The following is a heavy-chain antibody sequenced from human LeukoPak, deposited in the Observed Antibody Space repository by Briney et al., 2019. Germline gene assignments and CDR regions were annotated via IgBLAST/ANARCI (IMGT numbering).Heavy chain of an antibody. CDR2: INQDGSEQ. J-gene: IGHJ4*02. V-gene: IGHV3-7*04. Sequence: GGSLRLSCAASGFTFSNYWMTWVRQAPGKGLEWVANINQDGSEQYYVDSVKGRFTISRDNAKNSLFLQMNSLRAGDTAVYFCARDYGAPRYWGQGTLVTVSP. CDR3: ARDYGAPRY. D-gene: IGHD4-17*01. CDR1: GFTFSNYW.